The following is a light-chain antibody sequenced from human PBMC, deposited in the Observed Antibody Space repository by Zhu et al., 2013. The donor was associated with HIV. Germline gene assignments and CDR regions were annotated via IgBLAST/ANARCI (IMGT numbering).Light chain of an antibody. CDR3: GTWDNTLREEV. V-gene: IGLV1-44*01. CDR1: SSNIGSNG. J-gene: IGLJ1*01. Sequence: QSVLTQSPSASGTPGQRVTISCSGRSSNIGSNGVNWYQQFPGMAPKLLVYANTQRPSGVPDRISASKSGTSASLAISGLQSEDEADYYCGTWDNTLREEVFGTGTRVTVL. CDR2: ANT.